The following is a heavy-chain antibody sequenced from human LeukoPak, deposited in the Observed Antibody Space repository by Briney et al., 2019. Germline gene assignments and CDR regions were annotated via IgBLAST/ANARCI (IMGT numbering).Heavy chain of an antibody. J-gene: IGHJ6*03. V-gene: IGHV1-8*01. CDR2: MNPNSGNT. CDR1: GYTFTSYD. D-gene: IGHD3-10*01. CDR3: ARVGLWFGDFAGAMDV. Sequence: ASVKVSCKASGYTFTSYDINRVRHATGQGVEWMAWMNPNSGNTGYAQKFQGRVTMTRNTSISTAYMELSSLRSEDTAVYYCARVGLWFGDFAGAMDVWGKGTTVTISS.